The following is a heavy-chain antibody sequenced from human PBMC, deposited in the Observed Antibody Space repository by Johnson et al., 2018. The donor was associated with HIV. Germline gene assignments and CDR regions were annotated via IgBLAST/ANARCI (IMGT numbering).Heavy chain of an antibody. Sequence: QVQVVESGGGVVQPGRSLRLSCAASGFAFSSYVMHWVRQAPGKGLEWVAVIPYDGSNKYYADSVKGRFTISRDNSKNTLYMEMNNLRLEDTAVYYCARGAAVSGTLVDPFDIWGRGTMVTVSS. CDR1: GFAFSSYV. D-gene: IGHD1-26*01. CDR2: IPYDGSNK. CDR3: ARGAAVSGTLVDPFDI. J-gene: IGHJ3*02. V-gene: IGHV3-30*04.